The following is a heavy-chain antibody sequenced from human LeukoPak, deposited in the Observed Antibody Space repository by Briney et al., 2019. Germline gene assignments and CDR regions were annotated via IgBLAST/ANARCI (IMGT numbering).Heavy chain of an antibody. Sequence: GESLKISCKGSGYSFTSYWIAWVRQMPGKGLEWMGIIYPGDSATRYSPSSQGQVTISADKSISTAYLQWSSLKASDTAMYYCARHGDGIAAAGLGHDYWGQGTLVTVSS. CDR2: IYPGDSAT. J-gene: IGHJ4*02. CDR3: ARHGDGIAAAGLGHDY. D-gene: IGHD6-13*01. CDR1: GYSFTSYW. V-gene: IGHV5-51*01.